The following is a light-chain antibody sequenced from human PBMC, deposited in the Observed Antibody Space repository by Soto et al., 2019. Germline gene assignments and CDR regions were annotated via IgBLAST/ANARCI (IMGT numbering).Light chain of an antibody. V-gene: IGLV2-8*01. J-gene: IGLJ3*02. Sequence: QSALTQPPSASGSPGQSVTISCTGTSSDIGGYNSVSWYQQHPGKAPRLMIYEVNKRPSGVPDRFSGSKSGYTASLTVSGRQTEDEAFYYCSSIAGIYHYLVFGGGTKRTVL. CDR1: SSDIGGYNS. CDR3: SSIAGIYHYLV. CDR2: EVN.